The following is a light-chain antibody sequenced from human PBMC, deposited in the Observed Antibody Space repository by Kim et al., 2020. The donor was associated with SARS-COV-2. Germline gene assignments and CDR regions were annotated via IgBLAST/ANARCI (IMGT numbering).Light chain of an antibody. Sequence: QQVTIPCPGGTSNIVAGYDVLWYHPLPGTAPTLLIYGTSNRPSGVPDRFSASTSGTSASLAITGLPAEDEADYYCQSYDSSLSGWVFGGGTQLTVL. CDR3: QSYDSSLSGWV. CDR2: GTS. J-gene: IGLJ3*02. CDR1: TSNIVAGYD. V-gene: IGLV1-40*01.